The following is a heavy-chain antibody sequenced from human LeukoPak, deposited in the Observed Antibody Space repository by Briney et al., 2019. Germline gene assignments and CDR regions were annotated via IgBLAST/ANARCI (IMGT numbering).Heavy chain of an antibody. CDR1: GGTFSSYA. J-gene: IGHJ6*03. D-gene: IGHD2-2*01. CDR3: ARTTPRNIVVVPADLDYYYYYMDV. CDR2: IIPIFGTA. Sequence: ASVKVSCKASGGTFSSYAISWVRQAPGQGLEWMGGIIPIFGTANYAQKFQGRVTITADESTSTAYMELSSLRSEDTAVYYCARTTPRNIVVVPADLDYYYYYMDVWGKGTTVTISS. V-gene: IGHV1-69*13.